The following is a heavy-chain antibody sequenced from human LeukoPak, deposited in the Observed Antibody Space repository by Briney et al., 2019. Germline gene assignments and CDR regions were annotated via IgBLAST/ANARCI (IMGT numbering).Heavy chain of an antibody. V-gene: IGHV4-34*01. D-gene: IGHD3-3*01. CDR2: INHSGST. CDR1: GGSFSGYY. Sequence: SETLSLTCAVYGGSFSGYYWSWIRQPPGKGLEWIGEINHSGSTNYNPSLKSRVTISVGTSKNQFSLKLSSVTAADTAVYYCARSRRTYDFWSGYCLPRGFDPWGQGTLVTVSS. CDR3: ARSRRTYDFWSGYCLPRGFDP. J-gene: IGHJ5*02.